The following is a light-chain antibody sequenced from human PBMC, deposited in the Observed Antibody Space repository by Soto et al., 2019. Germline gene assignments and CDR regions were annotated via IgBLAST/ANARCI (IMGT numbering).Light chain of an antibody. Sequence: DIQMTQSPSSLSASVGDRVTITCQASQDISNYLNWYQQKPGKAPKLLIFDASNVETGVPSRFSGSGSGTDFTFTIHSLQPEDAATYYCHQYEDLPLTFGGGTKVDIK. CDR3: HQYEDLPLT. J-gene: IGKJ4*01. CDR1: QDISNY. V-gene: IGKV1-33*01. CDR2: DAS.